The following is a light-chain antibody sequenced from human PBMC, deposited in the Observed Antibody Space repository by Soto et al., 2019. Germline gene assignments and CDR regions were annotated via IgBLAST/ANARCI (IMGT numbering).Light chain of an antibody. CDR2: AAS. CDR3: QQSFSTILT. Sequence: DIQLTQSPASVSASVGDRVTITCRASQTLNNYLTWFQQKPGKAPKVLIYAASTLQSGVPSRFSGSGSGADFTLNMSSLQPEDFATYYCQQSFSTILTFGGGTKVEIK. CDR1: QTLNNY. V-gene: IGKV1-39*01. J-gene: IGKJ4*01.